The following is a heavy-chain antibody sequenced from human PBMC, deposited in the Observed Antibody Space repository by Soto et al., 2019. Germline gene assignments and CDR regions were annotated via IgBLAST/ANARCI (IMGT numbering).Heavy chain of an antibody. Sequence: ASVKGSCKASGYTFTGYYMHWVRQAPGQGLEWMGWINPNSGGTNYAQKFQGWVTMTRDTSISTAYMELSRLRSDDTAVYYCARGGYYYDRSGYGYSDGPLGYWGRG. CDR3: ARGGYYYDRSGYGYSDGPLGY. CDR2: INPNSGGT. CDR1: GYTFTGYY. V-gene: IGHV1-2*04. D-gene: IGHD3-22*01. J-gene: IGHJ4*02.